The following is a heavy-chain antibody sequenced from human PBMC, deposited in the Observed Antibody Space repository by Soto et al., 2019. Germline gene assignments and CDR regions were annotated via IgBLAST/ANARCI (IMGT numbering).Heavy chain of an antibody. Sequence: EVQLLESGGGLVQPGGSLRLSCAASGFTFSSYAMSWVRQAPGKGLEWVSAISGSGGSTYYADSVKGRFTISRDNSKNTLYLQMNSLRAEDTAVYYCASGIVGAPYYFDYWGQGTLVTVSS. CDR3: ASGIVGAPYYFDY. CDR1: GFTFSSYA. D-gene: IGHD1-26*01. CDR2: ISGSGGST. V-gene: IGHV3-23*01. J-gene: IGHJ4*02.